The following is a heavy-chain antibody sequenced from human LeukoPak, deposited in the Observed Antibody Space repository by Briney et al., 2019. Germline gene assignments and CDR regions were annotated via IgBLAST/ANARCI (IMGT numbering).Heavy chain of an antibody. Sequence: GRSLRLSCAASGFTFDDFAMHWVRQAPGKGLEWVSGISWKSGTIAYADSVKGRFTISRDNAKNSLYLQMSSLRAEDTALYYCAKGHITSVQFNWFDPWGQGTLVTVSS. CDR1: GFTFDDFA. J-gene: IGHJ5*02. CDR2: ISWKSGTI. V-gene: IGHV3-9*01. D-gene: IGHD1-14*01. CDR3: AKGHITSVQFNWFDP.